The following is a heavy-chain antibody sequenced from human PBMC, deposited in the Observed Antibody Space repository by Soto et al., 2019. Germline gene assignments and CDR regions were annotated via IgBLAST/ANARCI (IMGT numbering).Heavy chain of an antibody. V-gene: IGHV3-23*01. CDR2: ISGSGGST. J-gene: IGHJ5*02. D-gene: IGHD2-2*01. Sequence: HPGGSLRLSCAASGFTFSSYAMSWVRQAPGKGLEWVSAISGSGGSTYYADSVKGRFTISRDNSKNTLYLQMNSRRAEDTAVYYCANHPPRDIVVVPAVDGYNWFDPGGQGTLVTAPQ. CDR1: GFTFSSYA. CDR3: ANHPPRDIVVVPAVDGYNWFDP.